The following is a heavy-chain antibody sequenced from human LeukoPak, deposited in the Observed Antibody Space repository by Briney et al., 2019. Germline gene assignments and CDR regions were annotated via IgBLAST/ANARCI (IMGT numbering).Heavy chain of an antibody. CDR3: ARVAGGKFLLDY. V-gene: IGHV3-21*01. Sequence: PGGSLRLSCAASGFAFSTYSMNWVRQAPGKGLEWISSITSTATYIYYADSVKGRFTISRDNTENSLYLQMNSLRAEDTAVYFCARVAGGKFLLDYWGQGTQVTVSS. CDR2: ITSTATYI. D-gene: IGHD6-13*01. J-gene: IGHJ4*02. CDR1: GFAFSTYS.